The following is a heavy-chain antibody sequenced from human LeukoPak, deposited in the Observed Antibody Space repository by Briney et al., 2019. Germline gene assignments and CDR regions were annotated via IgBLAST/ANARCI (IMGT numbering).Heavy chain of an antibody. CDR2: INPNSGGT. CDR3: ARKRGVTTVTTQPLDY. V-gene: IGHV1-2*02. J-gene: IGHJ4*02. D-gene: IGHD4-17*01. CDR1: GYTFTGYY. Sequence: ASVKVSCKASGYTFTGYYMHWVRQAPGQGLECMGWINPNSGGTNYAQKFQGRVTMTRDTSISTAYMELSRLRSDDTAVYYCARKRGVTTVTTQPLDYWGQGTLVTVSS.